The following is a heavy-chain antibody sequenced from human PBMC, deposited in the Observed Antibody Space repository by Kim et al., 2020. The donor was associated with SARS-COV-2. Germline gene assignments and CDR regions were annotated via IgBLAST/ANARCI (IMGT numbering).Heavy chain of an antibody. CDR3: NRVNPIPVGWYDAVDS. D-gene: IGHD6-19*01. CDR1: GFTFSGHT. V-gene: IGHV3-73*01. CDR2: IRSKANSYAH. J-gene: IGHJ3*02. Sequence: GGSRRLSCAASGFTFSGHTMHWVRQASGKGLEWVGRIRSKANSYAHAYAASVKNRFTISRDDSKNTAYLQMNSLKTEDTAVDYCNRVNPIPVGWYDAVDSWGQGTMVTVSS.